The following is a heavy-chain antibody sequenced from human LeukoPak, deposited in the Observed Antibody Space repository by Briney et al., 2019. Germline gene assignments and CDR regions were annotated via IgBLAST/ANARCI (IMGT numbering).Heavy chain of an antibody. CDR2: IDSSGTS. J-gene: IGHJ6*03. CDR3: ARLIDYGGFYFYYYMDV. CDR1: GGSISSTNSY. Sequence: PSETLSLTCTVSGGSISSTNSYWGWLRQPQEKGLEWIGNIDSSGTSHYSPVLKSRVTISLDTSKSHFSLRLTSVTAADTAVYYCARLIDYGGFYFYYYMDVWGKGASLTVSS. V-gene: IGHV4-39*02. D-gene: IGHD4/OR15-4a*01.